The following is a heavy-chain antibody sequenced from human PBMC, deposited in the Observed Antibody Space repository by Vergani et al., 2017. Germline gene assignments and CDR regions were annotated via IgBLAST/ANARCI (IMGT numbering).Heavy chain of an antibody. V-gene: IGHV3-21*01. D-gene: IGHD3-3*01. J-gene: IGHJ3*02. Sequence: EVQLLESGGGLVKPGGSLRLSCAASGFTFSSYSMNWVRQAPGKGLEWVSSISSSSSYIYYADSVKGRFTISRDNAKNSLYLQMNSLRAEDTAVYYCARDPPVRTIFGVVTNDAFDIWGQGTMVTVSS. CDR2: ISSSSSYI. CDR1: GFTFSSYS. CDR3: ARDPPVRTIFGVVTNDAFDI.